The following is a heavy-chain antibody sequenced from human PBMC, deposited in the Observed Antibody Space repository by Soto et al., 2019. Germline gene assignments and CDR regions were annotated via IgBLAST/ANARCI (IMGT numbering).Heavy chain of an antibody. D-gene: IGHD3-3*01. CDR3: ATRISVFGLVIPPFDP. CDR2: INHTGGT. CDR1: GGSVNGYY. V-gene: IGHV4-34*01. Sequence: KPSETLSLTCAVYGGSVNGYYWNWIRQPPGKGLEWIGEINHTGGTHSNPSLKSRVTISVDTSKNQFSLGLSSVTAADTAIYYCATRISVFGLVIPPFDPWGQGTQVTVSS. J-gene: IGHJ5*02.